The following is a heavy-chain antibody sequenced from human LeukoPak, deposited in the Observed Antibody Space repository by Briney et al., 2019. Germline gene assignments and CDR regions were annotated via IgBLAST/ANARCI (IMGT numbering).Heavy chain of an antibody. D-gene: IGHD1-7*01. CDR1: GFTFRSYE. J-gene: IGHJ3*02. CDR2: ISPTSGTI. V-gene: IGHV3-48*03. Sequence: GGSLTLSCVASGFTFRSYEMKWVRQAPGKGLEWISFISPTSGTIYYADSMKGRFTISRDNDRDSVYLQMNSLRAEDTAVYYCVRDGGFPGTTASFDIWGQGTKVTVSS. CDR3: VRDGGFPGTTASFDI.